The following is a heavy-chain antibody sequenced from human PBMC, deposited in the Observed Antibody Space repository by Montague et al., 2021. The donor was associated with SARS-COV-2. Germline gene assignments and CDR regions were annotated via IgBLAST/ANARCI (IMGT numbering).Heavy chain of an antibody. D-gene: IGHD7-27*01. CDR2: IWNDGSKK. CDR1: GFTHSKYG. V-gene: IGHV3-33*01. J-gene: IGHJ4*02. Sequence: SLRLSCAASGFTHSKYGVHWVRQAPGKGLEWVASIWNDGSKKHHXDSVKGRFTISRDNSNNMLYLQMDSLRADDAGVYYCVGDPGDPDTFDFWGQGTQVTASS. CDR3: VGDPGDPDTFDF.